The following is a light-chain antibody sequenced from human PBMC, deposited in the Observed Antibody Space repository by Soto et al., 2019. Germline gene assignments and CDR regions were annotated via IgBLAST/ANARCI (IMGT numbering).Light chain of an antibody. CDR1: QSISSY. V-gene: IGKV1-39*01. CDR3: HRGYVTPLT. Sequence: DIQMTQSPSSLSASVGDRVTITCRASQSISSYLNWYQQKPGKAPKLLIYAASSLQSGVPSRFSGSGPGTIFTFTIGSRQLKIFATYSGHRGYVTPLTFGGGTKVEIK. J-gene: IGKJ4*01. CDR2: AAS.